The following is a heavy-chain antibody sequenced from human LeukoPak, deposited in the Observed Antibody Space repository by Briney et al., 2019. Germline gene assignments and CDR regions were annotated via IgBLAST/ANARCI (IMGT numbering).Heavy chain of an antibody. CDR3: ARGSMVRGVIIGYFDY. CDR1: GGSIRSYY. Sequence: SETLSLTCTVSGGSIRSYYWNWIRQTPGKGLEWIGHIYYTGRINYNPSLKSRVTISVDTSKNQCSLKLSSVTAADTAVYYCARGSMVRGVIIGYFDYWGQGTLVTVSS. CDR2: IYYTGRI. J-gene: IGHJ4*02. V-gene: IGHV4-59*01. D-gene: IGHD3-10*01.